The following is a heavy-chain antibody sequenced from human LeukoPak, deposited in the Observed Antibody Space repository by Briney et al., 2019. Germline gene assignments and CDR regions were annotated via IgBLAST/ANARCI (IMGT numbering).Heavy chain of an antibody. CDR1: GGSISSYY. Sequence: SETLSLTCSVSGGSISSYYWSWIRQSPDKGRGLIGYIHFSGSTYYNPSLKSRVTISVDTSKNQFSLRLSSVPAADTAVYYCARGFMGANFDYWGQGTLVTVSS. CDR2: IHFSGST. J-gene: IGHJ4*02. D-gene: IGHD3-16*01. V-gene: IGHV4-59*01. CDR3: ARGFMGANFDY.